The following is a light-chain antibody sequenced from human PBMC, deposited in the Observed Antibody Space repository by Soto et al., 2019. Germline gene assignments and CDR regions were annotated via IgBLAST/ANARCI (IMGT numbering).Light chain of an antibody. Sequence: QSVLTQPASVSGSPGQSITISCTGTSSDVGGYNYVSWYQQHPGKAPKLMIYEVSNRPSGVSNRFSGSKSGNTASLTISGLQAEDEADYYCSSYTSSSTRVFGGGPKLIVL. V-gene: IGLV2-14*01. CDR2: EVS. CDR3: SSYTSSSTRV. J-gene: IGLJ3*02. CDR1: SSDVGGYNY.